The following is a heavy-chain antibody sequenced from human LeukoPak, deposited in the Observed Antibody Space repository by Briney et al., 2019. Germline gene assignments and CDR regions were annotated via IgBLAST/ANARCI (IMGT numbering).Heavy chain of an antibody. Sequence: SETLSLTCTVSGASISDNYWSWIRQPPGKGLEWIGYIYDSGDTKSNPSLESRVSMSVDTSKNQFSLWMTSVTAADTAVYYCASNGGYYGSGSYYNFWGQGTLVTVS. V-gene: IGHV4-59*01. CDR3: ASNGGYYGSGSYYNF. CDR1: GASISDNY. CDR2: IYDSGDT. J-gene: IGHJ4*02. D-gene: IGHD3-10*01.